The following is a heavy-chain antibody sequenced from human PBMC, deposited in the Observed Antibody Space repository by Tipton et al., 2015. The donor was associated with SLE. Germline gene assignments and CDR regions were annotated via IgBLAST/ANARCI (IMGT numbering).Heavy chain of an antibody. CDR2: MYYTGST. Sequence: TLSLTCTVSGYSISSGYYWGWIRQPPGKGLEWIGNMYYTGSTYYNPSLKSRVTISVDTSKNQFSLKLSSVTAADTAVYYCARGRSTSLPMDVWGKGTTVTVSS. CDR3: ARGRSTSLPMDV. D-gene: IGHD2-2*01. J-gene: IGHJ6*03. V-gene: IGHV4-38-2*02. CDR1: GYSISSGYY.